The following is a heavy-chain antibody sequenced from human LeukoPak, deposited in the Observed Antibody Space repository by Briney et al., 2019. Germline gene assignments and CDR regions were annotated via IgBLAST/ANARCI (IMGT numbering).Heavy chain of an antibody. J-gene: IGHJ3*02. CDR1: GFSFNNAW. Sequence: GGSLRLSCAASGFSFNNAWMSWVRQAPGKGLEWVGHIKRKSDGGTTDYGAPVQGRFTISRDDSKNTLYIQMNDLEVEDTAVYFCTTEGSIYGNHALDIWGQGTMVTVSS. CDR2: IKRKSDGGTT. CDR3: TTEGSIYGNHALDI. D-gene: IGHD3-10*01. V-gene: IGHV3-15*01.